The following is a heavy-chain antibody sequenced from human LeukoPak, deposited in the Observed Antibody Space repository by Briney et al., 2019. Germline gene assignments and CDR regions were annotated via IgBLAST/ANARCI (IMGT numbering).Heavy chain of an antibody. V-gene: IGHV3-23*01. CDR3: AKASRYYYDSFFDY. CDR1: GFTFSSYA. CDR2: ISGSGGST. J-gene: IGHJ4*02. Sequence: PGGSLRLSCAASGFTFSSYAMSWVRQAPGKGLEWVSAISGSGGSTYYADSVKGRFTISRDNAKNTLYLQMNSLRAEDTAVYYCAKASRYYYDSFFDYWGQGTLVTVSS. D-gene: IGHD3-22*01.